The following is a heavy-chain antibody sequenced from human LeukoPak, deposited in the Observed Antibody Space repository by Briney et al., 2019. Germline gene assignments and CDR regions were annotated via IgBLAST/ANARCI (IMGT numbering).Heavy chain of an antibody. V-gene: IGHV1-69*13. CDR1: GYTFTSYG. Sequence: SVKVSCKASGYTFTSYGISWVRQAPGQGLEWMGGIIPIFGTANYAQKFQGRVTITADESTSTAYMELSSLRSEDTAVYYCARGDGYNPTPYDYWGQGTLVTVSS. J-gene: IGHJ4*02. CDR2: IIPIFGTA. D-gene: IGHD5-24*01. CDR3: ARGDGYNPTPYDY.